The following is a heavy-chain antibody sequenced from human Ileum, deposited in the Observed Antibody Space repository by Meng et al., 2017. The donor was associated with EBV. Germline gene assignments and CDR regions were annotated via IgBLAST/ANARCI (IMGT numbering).Heavy chain of an antibody. CDR2: ILHAGVT. J-gene: IGHJ4*02. CDR3: ARGEDYTWDV. Sequence: QVQLHESGPRLVKTSGTLSLTCSVSDDSTIRSNWWSCVRQPPGKGLEWIGEILHAGVTNYNPSLKSRVSMSVDRSRIQASLNLNSVTAADTAIYYCARGEDYTWDVWGQGILVTVFS. V-gene: IGHV4-4*02. D-gene: IGHD3-16*01. CDR1: DDSTIRSNW.